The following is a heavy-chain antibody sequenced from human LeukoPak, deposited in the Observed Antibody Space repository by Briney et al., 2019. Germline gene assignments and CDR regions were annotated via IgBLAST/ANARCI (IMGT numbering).Heavy chain of an antibody. Sequence: GWSLRLSCAGSGFTFSDYYMSWIRQAPGKGLEWVSYISSRDSTIYYTDSVKGRFTISRDNAKNSLYLQMNSLRADDTAVYYCARADCSSTSCYELDYWGQGTLVTVSS. CDR3: ARADCSSTSCYELDY. CDR1: GFTFSDYY. CDR2: ISSRDSTI. J-gene: IGHJ4*02. D-gene: IGHD2-2*01. V-gene: IGHV3-11*04.